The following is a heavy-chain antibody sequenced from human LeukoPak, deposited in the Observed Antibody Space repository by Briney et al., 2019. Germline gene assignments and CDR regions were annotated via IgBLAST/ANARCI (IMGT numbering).Heavy chain of an antibody. J-gene: IGHJ4*02. Sequence: PGGPLRLSCAASGFTFSSYWMSWVRQAPGKGLEWVANIKQDGSEKYYVDSVKGRFTISRDNAKNSLYLQMNSLRAEDTAVYYCARGLVTYYFDYWGQGTLVTVSS. CDR1: GFTFSSYW. CDR3: ARGLVTYYFDY. D-gene: IGHD3-9*01. V-gene: IGHV3-7*04. CDR2: IKQDGSEK.